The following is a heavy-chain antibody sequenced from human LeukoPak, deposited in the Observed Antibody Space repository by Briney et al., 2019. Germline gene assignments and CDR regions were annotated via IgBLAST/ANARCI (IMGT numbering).Heavy chain of an antibody. J-gene: IGHJ4*02. CDR3: ARGLIRDYYGSGSYIEDY. Sequence: ASVKVSCKASGYTFTGYYMHWVRQAPGQGLEWMGWINPNSGGTNYAQKFQGRVTMTRDTSISTAYMELSRLRSDDTAVYYCARGLIRDYYGSGSYIEDYWGQGTLVTVSS. D-gene: IGHD3-10*01. V-gene: IGHV1-2*02. CDR2: INPNSGGT. CDR1: GYTFTGYY.